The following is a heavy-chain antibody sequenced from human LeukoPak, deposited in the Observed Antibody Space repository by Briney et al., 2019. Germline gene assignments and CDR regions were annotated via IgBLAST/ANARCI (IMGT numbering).Heavy chain of an antibody. CDR1: GFTFSSYL. CDR2: ISSNGSTT. V-gene: IGHV3-74*01. CDR3: VGGFY. Sequence: GGSLRLSCAASGFTFSSYLMHWVRQAPGKGLVWVSRISSNGSTTSYADSVKGRFTISRDNAKNTLYLQMNSLRAEDTAVYYCVGGFYWGQGTLVTVCS. J-gene: IGHJ4*02. D-gene: IGHD3-16*01.